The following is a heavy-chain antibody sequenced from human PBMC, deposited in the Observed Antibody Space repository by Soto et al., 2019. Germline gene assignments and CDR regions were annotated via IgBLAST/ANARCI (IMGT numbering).Heavy chain of an antibody. D-gene: IGHD3-10*01. CDR1: GFTFTTYS. V-gene: IGHV3-21*01. CDR2: ISSGSSYI. CDR3: ASGASDH. Sequence: EVQLVESGGGLVKPGGSLRLSCAASGFTFTTYSMNWVRQAPGKGLEWVSSISSGSSYIYYADSVKGRFTISRDNAKNSLYLQMNSLRGEDTALYYCASGASDHWGQGTLVTVSS. J-gene: IGHJ4*02.